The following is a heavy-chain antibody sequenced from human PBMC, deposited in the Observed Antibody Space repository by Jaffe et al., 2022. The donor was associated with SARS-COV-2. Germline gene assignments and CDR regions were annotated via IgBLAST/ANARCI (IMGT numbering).Heavy chain of an antibody. CDR1: GFTFSNYA. CDR3: AKFQGPTVIDY. CDR2: ITNSRDST. V-gene: IGHV3-23*04. D-gene: IGHD4-17*01. Sequence: EVQLVESGGGLVQPGGSLRLSCAASGFTFSNYAMGWVRQAAGKGLDWVSLITNSRDSTYYADSVKGRFTISRDNSKNTLYLQMNSLRAEDTAVYYCAKFQGPTVIDYWGQGTLVTVSS. J-gene: IGHJ4*02.